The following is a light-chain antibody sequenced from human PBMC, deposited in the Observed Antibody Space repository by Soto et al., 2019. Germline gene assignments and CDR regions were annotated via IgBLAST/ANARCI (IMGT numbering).Light chain of an antibody. V-gene: IGKV3-20*01. CDR3: HQYDSSRT. J-gene: IGKJ1*01. CDR2: GAS. Sequence: EIVLTQSPGTLSLSQGERANLSCRASQTVTRTFLAWYQQKPGQAPRHLIYGASRRATGIPDRFSGSGSGIDFTLTITRLEPEDFAVYYCHQYDSSRTFGQGTKVEMK. CDR1: QTVTRTF.